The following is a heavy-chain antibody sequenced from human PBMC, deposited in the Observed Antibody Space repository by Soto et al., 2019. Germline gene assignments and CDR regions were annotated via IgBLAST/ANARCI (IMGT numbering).Heavy chain of an antibody. CDR3: ARDEYGYGDSYDS. D-gene: IGHD5-12*01. CDR1: GVSISTYH. V-gene: IGHV4-4*07. J-gene: IGHJ4*02. Sequence: SETLSLTCIVSGVSISTYHWSWIRQPAGKGLEWIGRMHTSGSTNYNPSLKSRVSMSVDTSKNHFSLKVSSVTAADTAVYYCARDEYGYGDSYDSWGPGTLATVS. CDR2: MHTSGST.